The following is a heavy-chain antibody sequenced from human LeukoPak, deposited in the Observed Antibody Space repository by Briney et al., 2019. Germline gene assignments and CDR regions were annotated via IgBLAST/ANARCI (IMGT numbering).Heavy chain of an antibody. CDR1: GFTFSSFW. J-gene: IGHJ4*02. Sequence: GGSLRLSCAASGFTFSSFWMSWVREAPGKGLGWVANIKQDGSEKYYVDSVKGRFTISRDNAKNSLYLQMNSLRAEDTAVYYCARDYSSGWPGCWGQGTLVTVSS. V-gene: IGHV3-7*01. D-gene: IGHD6-19*01. CDR3: ARDYSSGWPGC. CDR2: IKQDGSEK.